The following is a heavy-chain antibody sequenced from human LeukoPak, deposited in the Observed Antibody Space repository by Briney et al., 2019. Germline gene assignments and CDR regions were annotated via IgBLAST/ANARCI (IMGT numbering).Heavy chain of an antibody. Sequence: ASVKVSCKASGYTFTGYYMHWVRQAPGQGLEWMEWINPNSGGTNYAQKFQGRVTMTRDTSISTAYMELSRLRSDDTAVYYCARSVAVAGSPLGYWGQGTLVTVSS. CDR1: GYTFTGYY. D-gene: IGHD6-19*01. CDR2: INPNSGGT. CDR3: ARSVAVAGSPLGY. J-gene: IGHJ4*02. V-gene: IGHV1-2*02.